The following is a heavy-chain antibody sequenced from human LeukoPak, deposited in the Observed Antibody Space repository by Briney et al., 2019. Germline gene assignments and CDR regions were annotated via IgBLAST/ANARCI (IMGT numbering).Heavy chain of an antibody. V-gene: IGHV5-10-1*01. CDR3: ARLFYSHYDY. D-gene: IGHD2-15*01. CDR1: GSPFTSYW. J-gene: IGHJ4*02. CDR2: IDPSGSYT. Sequence: GESLKISCKGSGSPFTSYWISWVRQMPGKGPEWMGRIDPSGSYTNYSPSFQGHVTISADKSISTAYLQWSSLKASDTAMYYCARLFYSHYDYWGQGTLVTVSS.